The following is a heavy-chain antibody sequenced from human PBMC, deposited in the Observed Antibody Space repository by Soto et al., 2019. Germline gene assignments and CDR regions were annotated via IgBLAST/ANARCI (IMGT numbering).Heavy chain of an antibody. D-gene: IGHD3-3*01. Sequence: ASVKVSCKVSGYTLTELSMHWVRQAPGQGLEWMGWINPNSGDTDYAQKFQGRVTMTRNTSISTAYMELSSLRSEDTAVYYCARVHYDFWSGPLKTEYFQHWGQGTLVTVSS. CDR1: GYTLTELS. CDR3: ARVHYDFWSGPLKTEYFQH. V-gene: IGHV1-2*02. CDR2: INPNSGDT. J-gene: IGHJ1*01.